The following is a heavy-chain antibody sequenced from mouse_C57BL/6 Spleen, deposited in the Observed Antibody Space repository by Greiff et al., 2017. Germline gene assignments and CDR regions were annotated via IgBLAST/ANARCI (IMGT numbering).Heavy chain of an antibody. Sequence: VQLQQSGPELVKPGASVKIPCKASGYTFTDYNMDWVKQSHGKSLEWIGDINPNNGGTIYNQKFKGKATFTVDKSASTAYMELRSLTSEDTAVYYCARRDYDWYFDVWGTGTTVTVSS. J-gene: IGHJ1*03. CDR2: INPNNGGT. D-gene: IGHD2-4*01. CDR3: ARRDYDWYFDV. CDR1: GYTFTDYN. V-gene: IGHV1-18*01.